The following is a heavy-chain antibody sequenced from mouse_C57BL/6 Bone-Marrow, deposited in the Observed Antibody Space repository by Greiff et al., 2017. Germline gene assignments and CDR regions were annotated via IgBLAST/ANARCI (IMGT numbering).Heavy chain of an antibody. Sequence: QVQLQQPGAELVRPGTSVKLSCKASGYTFTSYWMHWVKQRPGQGLEWIGVIDPSDSYTNYNQKFKGKATLTVDTSSSTAYMQLSSLTSEDSAVYYCALITTVVADYWGKGTTLTVSS. CDR3: ALITTVVADY. CDR2: IDPSDSYT. V-gene: IGHV1-59*01. CDR1: GYTFTSYW. D-gene: IGHD1-1*01. J-gene: IGHJ2*01.